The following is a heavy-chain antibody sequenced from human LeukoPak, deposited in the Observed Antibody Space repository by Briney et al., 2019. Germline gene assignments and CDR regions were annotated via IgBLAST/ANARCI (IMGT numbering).Heavy chain of an antibody. CDR2: INPNTGGT. V-gene: IGHV1-2*06. CDR1: GYTFTDYF. CDR3: ARDGFQGMILYVVYYMDV. Sequence: ASVKVSCKASGYTFTDYFIQWVRQAPGQGPEWMGRINPNTGGTNYEQKFQGRVTFTIDTSTNTAYMELSRLRPDDTAVYYCARDGFQGMILYVVYYMDVWGKGTTVTVSS. J-gene: IGHJ6*03. D-gene: IGHD2-21*01.